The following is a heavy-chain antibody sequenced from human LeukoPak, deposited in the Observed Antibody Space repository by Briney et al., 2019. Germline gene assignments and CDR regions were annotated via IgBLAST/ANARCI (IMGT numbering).Heavy chain of an antibody. CDR3: ARDGGDGYTSYDTGFDY. CDR1: SGSINTYY. Sequence: KPSETLSLTCTVSSGSINTYYWNWIRQPAGKGLEWIGRIYSSGSTTYTPSLKSRVTISVDTSKNQFSLKLSSVTAADTAVYYCARDGGDGYTSYDTGFDYWGQGTLVTVSS. J-gene: IGHJ4*02. V-gene: IGHV4-4*07. CDR2: IYSSGST. D-gene: IGHD5-24*01.